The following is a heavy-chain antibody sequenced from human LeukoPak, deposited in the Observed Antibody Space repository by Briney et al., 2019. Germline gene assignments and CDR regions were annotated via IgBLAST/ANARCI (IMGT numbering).Heavy chain of an antibody. Sequence: GGSLRLSCAASGFTFTSLAMSWVRQAPGKGLEWVSSISSSTTYIFYADSVRGRFTISRDDAKNSLYLQMKSLRAEDTAVYYCARVRVGATYGGAFDIWGQGTMVTVSS. CDR3: ARVRVGATYGGAFDI. CDR1: GFTFTSLA. CDR2: ISSSTTYI. D-gene: IGHD1-26*01. J-gene: IGHJ3*02. V-gene: IGHV3-21*01.